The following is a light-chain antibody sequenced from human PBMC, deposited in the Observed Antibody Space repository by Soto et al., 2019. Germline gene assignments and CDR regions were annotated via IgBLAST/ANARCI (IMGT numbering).Light chain of an antibody. CDR2: DAS. V-gene: IGKV3-20*01. Sequence: ETVLTHSPGTLPFSPVVRATLSCCTSQSVSNSDLAWYQQKPGQAPRLRIYDASSRDPGIPDRFRGSGSGTDFTHNISRLEHEAFAVYYCQQFGSSRYSVGQGTKLAMK. J-gene: IGKJ2*01. CDR3: QQFGSSRYS. CDR1: QSVSNSD.